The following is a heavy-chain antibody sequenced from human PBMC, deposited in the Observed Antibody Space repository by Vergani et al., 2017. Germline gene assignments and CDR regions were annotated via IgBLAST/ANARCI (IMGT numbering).Heavy chain of an antibody. V-gene: IGHV4-59*12. CDR3: ARWSSGGDY. CDR1: GGSIFNYH. Sequence: QVQLQESGPGLVKPSETLSLTCTVPGGSIFNYHWSWSRQPPGKVLEYLASIHYSGTTNYNPSLKSRLTISVDTSKNQFSLKLSSVTAADTAMYYCARWSSGGDYWGQGILVTVSA. D-gene: IGHD3-16*01. CDR2: IHYSGTT. J-gene: IGHJ4*02.